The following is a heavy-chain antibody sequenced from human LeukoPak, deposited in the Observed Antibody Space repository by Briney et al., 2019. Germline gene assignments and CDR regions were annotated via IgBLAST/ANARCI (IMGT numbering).Heavy chain of an antibody. V-gene: IGHV4-59*11. J-gene: IGHJ6*03. CDR1: GGSISSHY. CDR2: IYYSGST. CDR3: ARVYYYYYYMDV. Sequence: SETLSLTCTVPGGSISSHYWSWIRQPPGKGLEWIGYIYYSGSTNYNPSLKSRVTISVDTSKKQFSLKLSSVTAADTAVYYCARVYYYYYYMDVWGKGTTVTVSS.